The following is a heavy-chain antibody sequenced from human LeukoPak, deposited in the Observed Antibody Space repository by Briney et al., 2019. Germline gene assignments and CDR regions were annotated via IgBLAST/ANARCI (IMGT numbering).Heavy chain of an antibody. CDR2: IKQDGSEK. Sequence: PGGSLRLSCAASGFTFSSYWMNWARQAPGKGLEWVANIKQDGSEKYYVDSVKGRFTISRDNAKNSLYLQINSLRAEDTAVYYCARGRTWIQLTSIQGGGQGTLVTVSS. CDR3: ARGRTWIQLTSIQG. CDR1: GFTFSSYW. J-gene: IGHJ4*02. D-gene: IGHD5-18*01. V-gene: IGHV3-7*04.